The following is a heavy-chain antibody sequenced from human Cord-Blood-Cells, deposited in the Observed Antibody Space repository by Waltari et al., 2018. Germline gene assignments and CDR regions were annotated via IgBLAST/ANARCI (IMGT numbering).Heavy chain of an antibody. CDR1: GGSFSGYS. CDR2: INHSGST. CDR3: AREVNDYGDYYYYYYYMDV. J-gene: IGHJ6*03. Sequence: QVQLQQWGAGLLKPSETLSLTCAVYGGSFSGYSWSWIRQPPGKGLEWIGEINHSGSTNYNPSLKSRVTISVDTSKNQFSLKLSSVTAADTAVYYCAREVNDYGDYYYYYYYMDVWGKGTTVTVSS. D-gene: IGHD4-17*01. V-gene: IGHV4-34*01.